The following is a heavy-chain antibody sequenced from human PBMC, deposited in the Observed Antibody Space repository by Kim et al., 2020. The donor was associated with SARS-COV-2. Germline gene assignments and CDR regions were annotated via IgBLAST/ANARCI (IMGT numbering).Heavy chain of an antibody. V-gene: IGHV3-23*01. CDR3: AITGLYYYGSGSYYKRATRDAFDI. Sequence: GGSLRLSCAASGFTFSSYAMSWVRQAPGKGLEWVSAISGSGGSTYYADSVKGRFTIYRDNSKNTLYLQMNSLRAEDTAVYYCAITGLYYYGSGSYYKRATRDAFDIWGQGTMVTVSS. CDR1: GFTFSSYA. CDR2: ISGSGGST. J-gene: IGHJ3*02. D-gene: IGHD3-10*01.